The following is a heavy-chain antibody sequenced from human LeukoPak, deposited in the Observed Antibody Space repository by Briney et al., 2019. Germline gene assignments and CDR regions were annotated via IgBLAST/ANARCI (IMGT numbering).Heavy chain of an antibody. V-gene: IGHV3-23*01. D-gene: IGHD6-19*01. J-gene: IGHJ5*02. CDR2: ISGSGGST. Sequence: GGSLRLSCAASGFTFSSYAMSWVRQAPRKGLEWVSAISGSGGSTYYADSVKGRFTISRDNSKNTLYLQMNSLRAEDTAVYYCAKARVVAGTNWFDPWGQGTLVTVSS. CDR1: GFTFSSYA. CDR3: AKARVVAGTNWFDP.